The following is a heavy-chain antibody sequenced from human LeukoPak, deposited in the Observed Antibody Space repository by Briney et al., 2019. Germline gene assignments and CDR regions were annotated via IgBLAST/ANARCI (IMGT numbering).Heavy chain of an antibody. J-gene: IGHJ4*02. V-gene: IGHV4-39*07. CDR3: ARVYSGYDLPGSLANYYFDY. CDR1: GGSISSSSYY. Sequence: SETLSLTCTVSGGSISSSSYYWGWIRQPPGKGLEWIGSIYYSGSTYYNPSLKSRVTMSVDTSKNQFSLKLSSVTAADTAVYYYARVYSGYDLPGSLANYYFDYWGQGTLVTVSS. D-gene: IGHD5-12*01. CDR2: IYYSGST.